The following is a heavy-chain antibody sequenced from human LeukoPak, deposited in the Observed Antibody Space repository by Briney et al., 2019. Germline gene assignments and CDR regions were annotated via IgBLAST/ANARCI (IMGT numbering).Heavy chain of an antibody. CDR1: GGSFSGYY. Sequence: SETLSLTCAVFGGSFSGYYWSWIRQSPEKGLEWIGEMSHTGATNYNPSLKSRVTISVDTSKNQFSLKLSSVTAADTAVYYCARHPYGASEWFDPWGQGTLVIVSS. J-gene: IGHJ5*02. CDR3: ARHPYGASEWFDP. CDR2: MSHTGAT. V-gene: IGHV4-34*01. D-gene: IGHD4-17*01.